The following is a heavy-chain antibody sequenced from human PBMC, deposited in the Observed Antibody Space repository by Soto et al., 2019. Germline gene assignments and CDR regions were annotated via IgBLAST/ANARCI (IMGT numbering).Heavy chain of an antibody. CDR1: GFTFSSYS. CDR2: ISSSSSTI. D-gene: IGHD4-17*01. V-gene: IGHV3-48*01. Sequence: GGSLRLSCAASGFTFSSYSMNWVRQAPGKGLEWVSYISSSSSTIYYADSVKGRFTIYRDNAKNSLYLQMNSLRAEDTVVYYCARGKFAYGGFDIWGQGTMVTVSS. CDR3: ARGKFAYGGFDI. J-gene: IGHJ3*02.